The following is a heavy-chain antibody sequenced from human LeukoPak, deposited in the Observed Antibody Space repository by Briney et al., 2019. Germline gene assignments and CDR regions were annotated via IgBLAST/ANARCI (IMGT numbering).Heavy chain of an antibody. D-gene: IGHD4-17*01. Sequence: GGSLRLSCAASGFTFSGSAMHWVRQAPGKGLEWVSLISDSGGTTSYADSVKGRFTISRDNSKNTLYLQMNSLTAEDTAVYYCARDGTVTAGPFDPWGGGTLVTVSS. V-gene: IGHV3-23*01. J-gene: IGHJ5*02. CDR1: GFTFSGSA. CDR3: ARDGTVTAGPFDP. CDR2: ISDSGGTT.